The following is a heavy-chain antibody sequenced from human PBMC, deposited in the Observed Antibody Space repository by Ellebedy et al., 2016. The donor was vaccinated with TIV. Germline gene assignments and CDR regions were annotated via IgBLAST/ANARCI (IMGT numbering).Heavy chain of an antibody. J-gene: IGHJ4*02. CDR1: GYSISSGYH. CDR2: IYHSGST. D-gene: IGHD4/OR15-4a*01. Sequence: SETLSLTCTVSGYSISSGYHWGWIRQPPGKGLEWIGSIYHSGSTYYNPSLKSRVTISVDTSKNQFSLKLSSVTAADTAIYYCARGGASYSDYWGQGTLVTVSS. V-gene: IGHV4-38-2*02. CDR3: ARGGASYSDY.